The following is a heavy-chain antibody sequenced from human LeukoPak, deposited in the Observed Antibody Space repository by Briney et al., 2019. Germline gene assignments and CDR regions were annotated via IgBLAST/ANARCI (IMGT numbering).Heavy chain of an antibody. CDR1: GGSTSSYY. CDR2: IYYSGST. J-gene: IGHJ5*02. V-gene: IGHV4-59*01. Sequence: SETLSLACTVSGGSTSSYYWIWIRQPPVKGRECIQHIYYSGSTNYNPSLKSRVPISGDTSKNQFSLKLSSVTAADTAVYYCARVQRLWFGELLNWFDPWGQGTLVTVSS. CDR3: ARVQRLWFGELLNWFDP. D-gene: IGHD3-10*01.